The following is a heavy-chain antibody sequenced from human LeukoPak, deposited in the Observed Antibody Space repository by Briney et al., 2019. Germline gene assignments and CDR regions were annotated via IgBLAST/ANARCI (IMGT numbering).Heavy chain of an antibody. D-gene: IGHD5-18*01. CDR2: IRYDGSNK. V-gene: IGHV3-30*02. CDR1: GFTFSSYG. J-gene: IGHJ4*02. Sequence: GGSLRLSCAASGFTFSSYGMHWVRQAPGKGLEWVAFIRYDGSNKYYADSVKGRFTISRDNSKNTLYLQMNSLRAEDTAVYYCARGRDPGYGYDYWGQGTLVTVSS. CDR3: ARGRDPGYGYDY.